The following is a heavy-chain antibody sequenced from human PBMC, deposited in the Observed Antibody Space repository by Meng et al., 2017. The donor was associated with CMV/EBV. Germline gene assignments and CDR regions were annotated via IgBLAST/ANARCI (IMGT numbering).Heavy chain of an antibody. CDR3: ARVDGRYCSSTSCYEYYGMDV. CDR2: INPNSGGT. J-gene: IGHJ6*02. Sequence: ASVKVSCKASGYTFTGYYMHWVRQAPGQGLEWMGWINPNSGGTNYAQKFQGRVTMTRDTSISTVYMELSRLRSDDTAVYYCARVDGRYCSSTSCYEYYGMDVWGQGTTVTVSS. D-gene: IGHD2-2*01. V-gene: IGHV1-2*02. CDR1: GYTFTGYY.